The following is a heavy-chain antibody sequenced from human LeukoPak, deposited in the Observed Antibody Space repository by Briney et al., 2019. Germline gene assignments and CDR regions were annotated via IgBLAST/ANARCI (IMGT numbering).Heavy chain of an antibody. Sequence: ASVKVSCKASGYIFTSYGVTWVRQAPGQGLEWMGWISVYNGNTNYAQKLQGRVTMTTDISTSTAYMELRSLRSGDTAVYYCARGMVTAYYYDSNGYYPNDYWGRGTLVTVSS. V-gene: IGHV1-18*01. D-gene: IGHD3-22*01. J-gene: IGHJ4*02. CDR1: GYIFTSYG. CDR3: ARGMVTAYYYDSNGYYPNDY. CDR2: ISVYNGNT.